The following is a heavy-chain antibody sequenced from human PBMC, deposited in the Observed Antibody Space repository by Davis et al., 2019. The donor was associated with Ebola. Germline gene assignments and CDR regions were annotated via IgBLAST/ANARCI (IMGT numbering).Heavy chain of an antibody. CDR2: FYYSGST. Sequence: SETLSLTCTVSGGSISSYYWRWIRQPPGKGLEWIGYFYYSGSTNYTPSLKSRVTISVDTSKNQFSLKLSSVTAADTAVYYCARETYYYYGMDVWGQGTTVTVSS. V-gene: IGHV4-59*01. CDR3: ARETYYYYGMDV. CDR1: GGSISSYY. J-gene: IGHJ6*02.